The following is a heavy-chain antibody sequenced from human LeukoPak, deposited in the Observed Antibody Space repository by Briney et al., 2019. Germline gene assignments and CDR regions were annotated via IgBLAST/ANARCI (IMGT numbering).Heavy chain of an antibody. CDR1: GYTFTSYD. D-gene: IGHD2-2*01. Sequence: GASVKVSCKASGYTFTSYDINWVRQATGQGLEWMGWMNPNSGNTGYAQKFQGRVTITRNTSISTAYMELSSLRSEDTAVYYCARGRHDCSSTSCYYYWGQGTLVTVSS. J-gene: IGHJ4*02. CDR3: ARGRHDCSSTSCYYY. V-gene: IGHV1-8*03. CDR2: MNPNSGNT.